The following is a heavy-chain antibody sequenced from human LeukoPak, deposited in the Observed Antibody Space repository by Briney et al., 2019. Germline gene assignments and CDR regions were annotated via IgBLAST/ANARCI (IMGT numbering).Heavy chain of an antibody. Sequence: PGGSLRLSCVASGFSFDDHAMHWIRQAQGKGLEWLSGLSWNGGNVIYADSVRGRFTVSRDNAKNSLHLEMNSLTTEDTALYYCVRGPMPLRTMNWFDSWGQGTLVTVSS. V-gene: IGHV3-9*01. J-gene: IGHJ5*01. CDR2: LSWNGGNV. D-gene: IGHD3-22*01. CDR1: GFSFDDHA. CDR3: VRGPMPLRTMNWFDS.